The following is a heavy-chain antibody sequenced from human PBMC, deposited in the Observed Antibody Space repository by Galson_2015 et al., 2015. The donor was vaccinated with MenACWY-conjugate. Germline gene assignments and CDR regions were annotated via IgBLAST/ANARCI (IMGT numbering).Heavy chain of an antibody. CDR2: ISSNGGST. CDR1: GFTFSSYA. CDR3: VKDPSDPRRHYYYYGMDV. J-gene: IGHJ6*02. V-gene: IGHV3-64D*06. D-gene: IGHD3-10*01. Sequence: SLRLSCAASGFTFSSYAMHWVRQAPGKGLGYVSAISSNGGSTYYADSVKGRFTISRDNSKNTLYLQMSSLRAEDTAVYYCVKDPSDPRRHYYYYGMDVWGQGTTVTVSS.